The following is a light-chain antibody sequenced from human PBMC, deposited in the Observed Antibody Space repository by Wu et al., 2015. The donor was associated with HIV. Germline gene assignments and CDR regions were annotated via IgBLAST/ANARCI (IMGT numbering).Light chain of an antibody. CDR1: QSVSAN. CDR2: GAS. Sequence: EIVLTQSPGTLSLSPGERATLSCRASQSVSANLAWYQQKPGQAPRLLIYGASTRATGIPARFSGSGSETEFTLTISSLQSEDFAVYFCQQYDNWPPQYSFGQGTKLEIK. CDR3: QQYDNWPPQYS. V-gene: IGKV3-15*01. J-gene: IGKJ2*03.